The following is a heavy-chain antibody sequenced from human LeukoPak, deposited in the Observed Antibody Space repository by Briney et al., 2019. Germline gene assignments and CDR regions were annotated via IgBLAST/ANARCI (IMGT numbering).Heavy chain of an antibody. CDR2: IIPILGIA. CDR3: ARGSPGQLSSIFDY. CDR1: GGTFSSYA. Sequence: ASVKVSCKASGGTFSSYAISWVRQAPGQGLEWMGRIIPILGIANYAQKFQGRVTITADKSTSTAYMELSSLRSEDTAVYYCARGSPGQLSSIFDYWGQETLVTVSS. D-gene: IGHD2-2*01. J-gene: IGHJ4*02. V-gene: IGHV1-69*04.